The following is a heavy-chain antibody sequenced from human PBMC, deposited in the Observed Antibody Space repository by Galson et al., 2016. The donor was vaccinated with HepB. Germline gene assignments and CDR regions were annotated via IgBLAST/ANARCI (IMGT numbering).Heavy chain of an antibody. CDR2: ISDNGGRT. V-gene: IGHV3-64*01. J-gene: IGHJ4*02. CDR1: GFTFSSHA. CDR3: VRGRGGATRRYFDY. D-gene: IGHD1-26*01. Sequence: SLRLSCAASGFTFSSHAMHWVRQAPGKGLECVSTISDNGGRTFYANSLKGRFTISRDNSKNTLYLQMGSLRAEDMAVYYCVRGRGGATRRYFDYWGRGTLVTVSS.